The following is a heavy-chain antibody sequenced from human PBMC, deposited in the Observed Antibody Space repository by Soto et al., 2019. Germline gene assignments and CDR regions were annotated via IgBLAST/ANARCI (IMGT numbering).Heavy chain of an antibody. CDR3: ARGGGYNSYYYYGMDV. CDR2: IYYSGST. J-gene: IGHJ6*02. Sequence: SETLSLTCTVSGGSISSGDYYWSWIRQPPGTGLEWIGYIYYSGSTYYNPSLKSRVTISVDRSKNQFSLKLSSVTAADTAVYYCARGGGYNSYYYYGMDVWGQGTTVTSP. CDR1: GGSISSGDYY. V-gene: IGHV4-30-4*01. D-gene: IGHD5-12*01.